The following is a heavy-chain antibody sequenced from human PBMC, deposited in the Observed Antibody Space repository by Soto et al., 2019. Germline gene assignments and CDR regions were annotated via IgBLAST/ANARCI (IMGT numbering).Heavy chain of an antibody. Sequence: LSLTCTVSGCSIISGDYYWFLIRHHPGKGLEWIGYIYYSGSTYYNPSLKSRVTISVDTSKNQFSLKLSSVTAADTAVYYCASYYDRKLRYFDYWGQGTLVTVS. CDR2: IYYSGST. V-gene: IGHV4-31*03. CDR3: ASYYDRKLRYFDY. D-gene: IGHD3-22*01. J-gene: IGHJ4*02. CDR1: GCSIISGDYY.